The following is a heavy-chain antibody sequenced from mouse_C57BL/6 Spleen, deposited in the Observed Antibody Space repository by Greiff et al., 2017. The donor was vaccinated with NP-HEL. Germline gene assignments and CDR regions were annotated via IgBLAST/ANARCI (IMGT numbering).Heavy chain of an antibody. CDR2: IRNKANGYTT. CDR3: ARVGGSRYAMDY. V-gene: IGHV7-3*01. J-gene: IGHJ4*01. CDR1: GFTFTDYY. D-gene: IGHD1-1*01. Sequence: DVKLVESGGGLVQPGGSLSLSCAASGFTFTDYYMSWVRQPPGKALEWLGFIRNKANGYTTEYSASVKGRFTISRDNSQSILYLQMNALRAEDSATYYCARVGGSRYAMDYWGQGTSVTVSS.